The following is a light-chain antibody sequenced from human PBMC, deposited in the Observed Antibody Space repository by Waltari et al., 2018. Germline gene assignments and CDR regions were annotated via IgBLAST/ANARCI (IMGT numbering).Light chain of an antibody. J-gene: IGKJ1*01. Sequence: EIVMTQSPATLSVSPGERATLSCRASQSVSSNLAWYQQKPGQAPRLLIYDASTRATGIPARFSGSGSGTEFIFTINNMQSEDFAVYYCQQYDNCPPWTFGQGTKVEIK. CDR3: QQYDNCPPWT. V-gene: IGKV3-15*01. CDR2: DAS. CDR1: QSVSSN.